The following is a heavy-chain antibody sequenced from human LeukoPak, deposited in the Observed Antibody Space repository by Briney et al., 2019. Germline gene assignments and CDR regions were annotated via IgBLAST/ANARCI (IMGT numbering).Heavy chain of an antibody. CDR2: INPNSGGT. CDR3: ARDRQYYGSGSYYNEFDY. V-gene: IGHV1-2*02. D-gene: IGHD3-10*01. CDR1: GYTFTGYY. J-gene: IGHJ4*02. Sequence: ATVKVSCKASGYTFTGYYMHWVRQAPGQGLEWMGWINPNSGGTNYAQKFQGRVTMTRDTSISTAYMELSRLRSDDTAVYYCARDRQYYGSGSYYNEFDYWGQGTLVTVSS.